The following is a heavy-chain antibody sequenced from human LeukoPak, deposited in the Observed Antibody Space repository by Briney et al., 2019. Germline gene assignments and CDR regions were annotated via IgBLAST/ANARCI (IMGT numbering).Heavy chain of an antibody. CDR3: ARGVEVRWLQI. V-gene: IGHV1-69*06. D-gene: IGHD4-17*01. Sequence: GASVKVSCKASGGTFSSYAISWVRQAPGQGLEWMGGIMPIFGTVHHAQKFQGRVTITADKSTSTAYMELRSLRSEDTAVYYCARGVEVRWLQIWGQGTLVTVSS. J-gene: IGHJ4*02. CDR1: GGTFSSYA. CDR2: IMPIFGTV.